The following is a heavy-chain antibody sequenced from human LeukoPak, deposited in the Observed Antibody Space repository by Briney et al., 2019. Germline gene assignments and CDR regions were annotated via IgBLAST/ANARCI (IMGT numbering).Heavy chain of an antibody. D-gene: IGHD1-26*01. CDR2: ISSSGSTI. V-gene: IGHV3-11*04. CDR3: ARDDIVGATKGAFDI. CDR1: GFTFSDYY. Sequence: GGSLRLSCAASGFTFSDYYMSWIRQAPGKGLEWVSYISSSGSTIYYADSVKGRFTISRDNAKNSLYLQMNSLRAEDTAVYYCARDDIVGATKGAFDIWGQGTMVTVSS. J-gene: IGHJ3*02.